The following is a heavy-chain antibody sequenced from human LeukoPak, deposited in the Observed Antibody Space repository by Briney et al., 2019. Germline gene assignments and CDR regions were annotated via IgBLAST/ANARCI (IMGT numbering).Heavy chain of an antibody. Sequence: GGSLRLSCAASGFTFSSYGMHWVRQAPGKGLEWVAVISYDGSNKYYADSVKGRFTISRDNSKNTLYLQMNSLRAEDTAVYYCARVVGGATGYWGQGTLVTVSS. CDR1: GFTFSSYG. V-gene: IGHV3-30*03. D-gene: IGHD1-26*01. CDR3: ARVVGGATGY. J-gene: IGHJ4*02. CDR2: ISYDGSNK.